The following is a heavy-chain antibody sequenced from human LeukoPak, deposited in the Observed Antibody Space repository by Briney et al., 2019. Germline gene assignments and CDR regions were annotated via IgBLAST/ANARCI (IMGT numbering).Heavy chain of an antibody. D-gene: IGHD3-22*01. J-gene: IGHJ5*02. CDR1: GFTFSSYS. CDR2: ISSSSSTI. V-gene: IGHV3-48*04. CDR3: ASAFLPMIVVSPLLT. Sequence: GRSLRLSCAASGFTFSSYSMNWVRQAPGKGLEWVSYISSSSSTIYYADSVKGRFTISRDNAKNSLYLQMNSLRAEDTAVYYCASAFLPMIVVSPLLTWGQGTLVTVSS.